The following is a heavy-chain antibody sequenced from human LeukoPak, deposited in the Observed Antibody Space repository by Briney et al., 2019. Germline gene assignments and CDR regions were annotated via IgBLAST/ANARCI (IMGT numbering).Heavy chain of an antibody. J-gene: IGHJ6*02. V-gene: IGHV4-30-2*01. Sequence: SQTLSLTCAVSGGSISSGGYSWSWIRQPPGKGLEWIGEINHSGSTNYNPSLKSRVTISVDTSKNQFSLKLSSVTAADTAVYYCARGRGAGPALPYYYYGMDVWGQGTTVTVSS. CDR3: ARGRGAGPALPYYYYGMDV. CDR2: INHSGST. D-gene: IGHD1-26*01. CDR1: GGSISSGGYS.